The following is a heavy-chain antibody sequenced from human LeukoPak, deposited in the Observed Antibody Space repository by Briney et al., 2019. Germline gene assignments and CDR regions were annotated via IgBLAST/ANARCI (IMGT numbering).Heavy chain of an antibody. CDR1: GFSLDDYA. J-gene: IGHJ3*01. CDR2: ISWDSGSQ. D-gene: IGHD3-9*01. V-gene: IGHV3-9*01. Sequence: GGSLRLSCVGSGFSLDDYAMHWVRQVPGKSLEWVSSISWDSGSQAYADSVRGRFTISRDNAKNSLYLQMNSLRPEDTAFYYCIKDMGFDLLKDAFHVWGQGTLVTVSS. CDR3: IKDMGFDLLKDAFHV.